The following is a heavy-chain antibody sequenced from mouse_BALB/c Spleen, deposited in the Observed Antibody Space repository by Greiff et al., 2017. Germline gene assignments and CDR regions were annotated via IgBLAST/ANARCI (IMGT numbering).Heavy chain of an antibody. V-gene: IGHV14-3*02. D-gene: IGHD2-10*01. J-gene: IGHJ2*01. CDR3: ARSCYEDYFDY. Sequence: VQLQQSGAELVKPGASVKLSCTASGFNIKDTYMHWVKQRPEQGLEWIGRIDPANGNTKYDPKFQGKATITADTSSNTAYLQLSSLTSEDTAVDYCARSCYEDYFDYWGQGTTLTVSS. CDR2: IDPANGNT. CDR1: GFNIKDTY.